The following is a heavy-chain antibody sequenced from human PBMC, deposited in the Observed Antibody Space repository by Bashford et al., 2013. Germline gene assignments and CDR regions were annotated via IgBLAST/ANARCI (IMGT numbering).Heavy chain of an antibody. J-gene: IGHJ6*02. CDR3: ARGASIATGGTYYYGMDV. CDR1: GDSVSSNSAA. CDR2: TYYRSKWYN. D-gene: IGHD7-27*01. V-gene: IGHV6-1*01. Sequence: SQTLSLTCAISGDSVSSNSAAWNWIRQSPSRGLEWLGRTYYRSKWYNDYAVSVKSRVTINPDTSKNQFSLQLNSVTPEDTAVYYCARGASIATGGTYYYGMDVWGQGTTVTVSS.